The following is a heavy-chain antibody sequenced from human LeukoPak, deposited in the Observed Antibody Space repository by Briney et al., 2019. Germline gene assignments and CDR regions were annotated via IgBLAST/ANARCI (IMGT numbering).Heavy chain of an antibody. D-gene: IGHD3-10*01. J-gene: IGHJ4*02. CDR1: GGSISSGSYY. V-gene: IGHV4-61*02. Sequence: SETLSLTCSVSGGSISSGSYYWSWIRQPGGKGLEWIGRFSITGSTSYNPSLESRVTISADTSKNHFSLKLSSVTAADTAVYYCASSTDYYGSGSYYSWGQGTLVTVSS. CDR3: ASSTDYYGSGSYYS. CDR2: FSITGST.